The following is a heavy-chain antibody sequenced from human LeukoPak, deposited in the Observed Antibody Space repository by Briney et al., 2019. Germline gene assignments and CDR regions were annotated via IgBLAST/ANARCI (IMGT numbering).Heavy chain of an antibody. CDR1: RFTFSTYW. V-gene: IGHV3-74*01. D-gene: IGHD1-20*01. J-gene: IGHJ4*02. CDR2: INSDGSST. Sequence: GGSLRLSCAASRFTFSTYWMHWVRQAPGKGLVWVSRINSDGSSTGYADSVKGRFTISRDNAKNTLYLQMNSLRAEDTAVYYCAREAQPYNWNDGIDYWGQGTLVTVSS. CDR3: AREAQPYNWNDGIDY.